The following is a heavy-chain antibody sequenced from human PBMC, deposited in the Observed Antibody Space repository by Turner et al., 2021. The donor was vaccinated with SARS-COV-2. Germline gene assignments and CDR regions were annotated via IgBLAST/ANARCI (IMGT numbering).Heavy chain of an antibody. D-gene: IGHD3-9*01. Sequence: QVQLVQSGAEVKKPGASVKVSCKVSGYTLTELSMHWVRQAPGKGLEWMGGFDPEDGKTIYAQNLQGRVTMTEDTSTDTAYMELRSLRSEDTAVYYCATHYDIVNPYYAPRGYSGMDVWGQGTAATVSS. V-gene: IGHV1-24*01. CDR3: ATHYDIVNPYYAPRGYSGMDV. CDR1: GYTLTELS. J-gene: IGHJ6*02. CDR2: FDPEDGKT.